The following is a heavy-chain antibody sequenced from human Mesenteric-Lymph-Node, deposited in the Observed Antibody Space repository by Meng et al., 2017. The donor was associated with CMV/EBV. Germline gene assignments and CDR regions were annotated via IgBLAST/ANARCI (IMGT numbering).Heavy chain of an antibody. V-gene: IGHV1-69*10. Sequence: SVKVSCKASGGTFSRNAISWVRQAPGHGLEWMGGIIPVLGIVNYAQKFQGRAKITADKSTSTAYVELNSLTSDDTAMYYCARAPLVVPASMRIYPLDYWGHGTLVTVSS. CDR2: IIPVLGIV. J-gene: IGHJ4*01. CDR3: ARAPLVVPASMRIYPLDY. CDR1: GGTFSRNA. D-gene: IGHD2-2*01.